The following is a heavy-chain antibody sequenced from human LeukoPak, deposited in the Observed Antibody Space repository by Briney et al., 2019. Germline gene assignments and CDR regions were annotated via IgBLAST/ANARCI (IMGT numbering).Heavy chain of an antibody. J-gene: IGHJ4*02. Sequence: ASVKVSCKASGYTFTSYGIRWVRQAPGQGLEWMGWISADNADTNYAQKLQGRVAMTTDTSMSTAYMELRSLRSDDTAVYYCARGGWNNGWTPFDYWGQGTLVTVSS. CDR2: ISADNADT. CDR3: ARGGWNNGWTPFDY. D-gene: IGHD1/OR15-1a*01. CDR1: GYTFTSYG. V-gene: IGHV1-18*01.